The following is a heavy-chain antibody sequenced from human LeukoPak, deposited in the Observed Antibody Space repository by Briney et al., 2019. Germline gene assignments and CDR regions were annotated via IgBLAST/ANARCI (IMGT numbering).Heavy chain of an antibody. CDR3: ATTYPSSIAARSYFDY. CDR2: IYYSGST. V-gene: IGHV4-39*07. CDR1: GGSFSSYY. Sequence: SETLSLTCAVYGGSFSSYYWGWIRQPPGKGLEWIGSIYYSGSTYYNPSLKSRVTISVDTSKNQFSLKLSSVTAADTAVYYCATTYPSSIAARSYFDYWGQGTLVTVSS. J-gene: IGHJ4*02. D-gene: IGHD6-6*01.